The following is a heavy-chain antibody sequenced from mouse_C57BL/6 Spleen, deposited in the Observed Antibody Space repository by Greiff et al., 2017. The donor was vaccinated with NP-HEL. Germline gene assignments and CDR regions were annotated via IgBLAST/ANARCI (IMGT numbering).Heavy chain of an antibody. J-gene: IGHJ4*01. Sequence: QVQLQQPGAELVKPGASVKLSCKASGYTFTSYWMHWVKQRPGQGLEWIGMIHPNSGSTNYNEKFKSKATLTVDKSSSTAYMQLSSLTSEDSAVYYCARGPSGPGYYGAMDYWGQGTSVTVSS. D-gene: IGHD2-3*01. CDR3: ARGPSGPGYYGAMDY. CDR1: GYTFTSYW. V-gene: IGHV1-64*01. CDR2: IHPNSGST.